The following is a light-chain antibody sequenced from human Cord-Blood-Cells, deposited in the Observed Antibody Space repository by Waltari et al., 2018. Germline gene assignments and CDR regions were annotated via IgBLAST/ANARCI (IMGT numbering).Light chain of an antibody. V-gene: IGLV2-14*01. J-gene: IGLJ2*01. CDR1: SSDVGGYNY. CDR3: SSYTSSSTVV. Sequence: QSALTQPASVSGSPGQSITISCTGTSSDVGGYNYVSWYQKHPGKAPKLMIYDVSNRPSGVSKRFSGSKSGNTASRTISGLQAEDEADYYCSSYTSSSTVVFGGGTKLTVL. CDR2: DVS.